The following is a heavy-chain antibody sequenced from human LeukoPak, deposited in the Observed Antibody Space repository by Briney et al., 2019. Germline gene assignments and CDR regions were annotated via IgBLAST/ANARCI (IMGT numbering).Heavy chain of an antibody. Sequence: ASVKVSCKVSGYTLTELSMHWVRQAPGKGLEWMGRIIPIFGTANYAQKFQGRVTITTDESTSTAYMELSSLRSEDTAVYYCARDLIYSSSSGNWFDPWGQGTLVTVSS. V-gene: IGHV1-69*05. CDR1: GYTLTELS. CDR2: IIPIFGTA. D-gene: IGHD6-6*01. CDR3: ARDLIYSSSSGNWFDP. J-gene: IGHJ5*02.